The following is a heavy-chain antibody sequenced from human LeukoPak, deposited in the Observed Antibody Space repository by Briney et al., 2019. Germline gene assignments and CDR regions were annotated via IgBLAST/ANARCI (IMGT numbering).Heavy chain of an antibody. CDR2: IYSDGRT. D-gene: IGHD2-2*01. CDR3: VRPKHSSISWLHYGMDV. J-gene: IGHJ6*02. CDR1: GFTVSSSH. Sequence: GGSLRLSCAASGFTVSSSHLTWVRQAPGKGLEWVSLIYSDGRTYYADSVRGRFTISRDNSKNTLYPQMNSLRIEDTAVFYCVRPKHSSISWLHYGMDVWGQGTTVIVSS. V-gene: IGHV3-66*04.